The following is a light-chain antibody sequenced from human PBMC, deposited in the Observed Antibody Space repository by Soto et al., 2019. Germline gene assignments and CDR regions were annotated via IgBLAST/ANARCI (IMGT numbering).Light chain of an antibody. Sequence: SYELTQPLSVSVALGQTARITCGGTSIGRKNVHWYQQKPGQAPVLVIYRDSNRPSGIPERFSGSNSGNTATLTISRAQAGDEADYYCQVWDSSIVVFGGGTKLTVL. V-gene: IGLV3-9*01. CDR2: RDS. CDR1: SIGRKN. CDR3: QVWDSSIVV. J-gene: IGLJ2*01.